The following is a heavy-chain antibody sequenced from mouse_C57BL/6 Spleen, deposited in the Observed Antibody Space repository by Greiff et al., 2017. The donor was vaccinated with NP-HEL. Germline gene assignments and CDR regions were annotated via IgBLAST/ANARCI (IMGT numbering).Heavy chain of an antibody. Sequence: QVHVKQPGAELVRPGSSVKLSCKASGYTFTSYWMHWVKQRPIQGLEWIGNIDPSDSETHYNQKFKDKATLTVDKSSSTAYMQLSSLTSEDSAVYYCARYYYGSSYAWYFDVWGTGTTVTVSS. D-gene: IGHD1-1*01. J-gene: IGHJ1*03. CDR2: IDPSDSET. CDR1: GYTFTSYW. V-gene: IGHV1-52*01. CDR3: ARYYYGSSYAWYFDV.